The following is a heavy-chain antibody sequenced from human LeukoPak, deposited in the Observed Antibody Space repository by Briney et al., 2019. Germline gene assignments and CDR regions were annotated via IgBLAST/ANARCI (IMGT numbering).Heavy chain of an antibody. J-gene: IGHJ4*02. CDR2: FKHSGWT. D-gene: IGHD2-15*01. CDR1: VRPFSGYY. V-gene: IGHV4-34*01. Sequence: SDPVSLPCAVYVRPFSGYYWSWLPQPPGKGLEGIGEFKHSGWTDSSPSLKSRVTISVDTSKNQFSLKLSSATAEDTAMYYYARGFRDIGVVVAATFTGFDYWGQGTLVTVSS. CDR3: ARGFRDIGVVVAATFTGFDY.